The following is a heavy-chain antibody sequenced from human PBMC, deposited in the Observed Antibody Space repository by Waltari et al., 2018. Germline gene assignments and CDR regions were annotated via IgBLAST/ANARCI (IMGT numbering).Heavy chain of an antibody. J-gene: IGHJ5*02. CDR1: GGSIRTSRYY. Sequence: QLRLQESGPGLVKPSETLALTCRVSGGSIRTSRYYWGWISQPPGKGLEWIGSVYYSGAAYYSPSIKSRVTILVDMSKNQFSLTLSSVTVADTAVYYCGRYSTYPDVCLDPWGQGTLVTVSP. CDR3: GRYSTYPDVCLDP. CDR2: VYYSGAA. D-gene: IGHD3-16*02. V-gene: IGHV4-39*07.